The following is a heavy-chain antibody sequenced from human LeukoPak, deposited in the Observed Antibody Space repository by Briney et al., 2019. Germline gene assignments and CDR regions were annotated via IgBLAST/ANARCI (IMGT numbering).Heavy chain of an antibody. CDR1: GFTFSSYA. D-gene: IGHD6-13*01. CDR3: ARVFSSRYYYYGMDV. V-gene: IGHV3-7*01. J-gene: IGHJ6*02. Sequence: GGSLRLSCAASGFTFSSYAMSWVRQAPGKGLEWVANIKQDGSEKYYVDSVKGRFTISRDNAKNSLYLQMNSLRAEDTAVYYCARVFSSRYYYYGMDVWGQGTTVTVSS. CDR2: IKQDGSEK.